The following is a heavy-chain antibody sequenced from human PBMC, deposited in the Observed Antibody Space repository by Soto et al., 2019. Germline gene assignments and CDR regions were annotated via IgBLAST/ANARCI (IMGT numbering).Heavy chain of an antibody. J-gene: IGHJ4*02. D-gene: IGHD3-10*01. CDR3: ARGGYGRGHCFDY. V-gene: IGHV3-30*04. CDR1: RFTFSTYA. Sequence: QVQLVESGGGVVQPGRSLRLSCAASRFTFSTYAMHWVRQAPGKGLEWVPVISYDGSNKYYADSVKGRFTISRDISKNPLSLQMNSLRAEDTAVYYCARGGYGRGHCFDYWGQGTLVAVSS. CDR2: ISYDGSNK.